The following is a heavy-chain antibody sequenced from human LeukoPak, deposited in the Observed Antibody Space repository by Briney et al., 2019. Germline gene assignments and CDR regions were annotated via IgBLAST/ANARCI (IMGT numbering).Heavy chain of an antibody. J-gene: IGHJ4*02. CDR3: ARGASVEWFFDS. Sequence: PGGSLRLSCAASGFTFGHSAMHWVRQAPGKGLQYVSFISSDGESTFYESSVKGRFTISRDNSKNTLYLQMGSLRAEDMGVYYCARGASVEWFFDSWGQGSLVIVSS. D-gene: IGHD3-3*01. CDR2: ISSDGEST. CDR1: GFTFGHSA. V-gene: IGHV3-64*01.